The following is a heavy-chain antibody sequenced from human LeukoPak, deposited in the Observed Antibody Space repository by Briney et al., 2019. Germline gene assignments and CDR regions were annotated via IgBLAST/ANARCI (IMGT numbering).Heavy chain of an antibody. J-gene: IGHJ4*02. CDR1: GFTFSTYA. CDR2: IRGSGGST. D-gene: IGHD2-15*01. CDR3: ARIISYCSGGSCDDY. V-gene: IGHV3-23*01. Sequence: GGSLRLSCAASGFTFSTYAMTWVRQAPGRGLEWVSTIRGSGGSTYYADSVKGRFTISRDISKNTVYLQMNNLRAEDTAVYYCARIISYCSGGSCDDYWGQGTLVTVSS.